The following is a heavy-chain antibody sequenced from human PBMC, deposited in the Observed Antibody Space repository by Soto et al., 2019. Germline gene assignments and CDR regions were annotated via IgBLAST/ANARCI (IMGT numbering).Heavy chain of an antibody. CDR1: GFTFSNSG. D-gene: IGHD4-4*01. V-gene: IGHV3-33*01. CDR3: ARDMDSNYDGMDV. Sequence: QVNLVQSGGGLVQPGRSLRLSCEVSGFTFSNSGMECIRQAPGKGLEWVARIWYNGSSQYYADSVKGRFTISRDNSKNTLYMEMNSVRVEDTAVYYCARDMDSNYDGMDVWGQGTTVIVSS. CDR2: IWYNGSSQ. J-gene: IGHJ6*02.